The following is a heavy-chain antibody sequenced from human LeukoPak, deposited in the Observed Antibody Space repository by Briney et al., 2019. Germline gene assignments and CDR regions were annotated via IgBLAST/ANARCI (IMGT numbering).Heavy chain of an antibody. CDR1: GFTFSNYW. CDR3: ARGSLTVY. V-gene: IGHV3-7*01. Sequence: GGSLRLSCAASGFTFSNYWMTWVRQAPGKGLEWVANIKQDGSEKNSVDSVKGRFTISRDNPKNSLYLQMNSLRAEDTAVYYCARGSLTVYWGQGTLVTVSS. CDR2: IKQDGSEK. J-gene: IGHJ4*02. D-gene: IGHD4-17*01.